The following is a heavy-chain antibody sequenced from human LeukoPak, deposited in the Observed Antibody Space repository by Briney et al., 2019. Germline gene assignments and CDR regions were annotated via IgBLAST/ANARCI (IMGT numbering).Heavy chain of an antibody. J-gene: IGHJ4*02. D-gene: IGHD6-19*01. CDR1: GFTFSSYA. CDR2: INQDGSEK. CDR3: ASSSGGWYMWEYFDY. Sequence: GGSLRLSCAASGFTFSSYAMSWVRQAPGKGLEWVAHINQDGSEKYYVDSVKGRFTISRDNAKNSLYLQMNSLRAEDTAVYYCASSSGGWYMWEYFDYWGQGTLVTVSS. V-gene: IGHV3-7*01.